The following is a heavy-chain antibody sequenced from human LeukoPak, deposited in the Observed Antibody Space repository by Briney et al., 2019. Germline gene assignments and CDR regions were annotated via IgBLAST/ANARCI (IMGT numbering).Heavy chain of an antibody. J-gene: IGHJ4*02. CDR3: ARISGTLCFDL. D-gene: IGHD1-7*01. Sequence: GGSLRLSCAASGFSVSYNYMSWVRQAPARGLEWVSVIYTGGDTYYAESVKGRFTISRDNSKNTVYLQMHSLRADDTAVYYCARISGTLCFDLWGLGTLVTVSS. CDR2: IYTGGDT. V-gene: IGHV3-66*01. CDR1: GFSVSYNY.